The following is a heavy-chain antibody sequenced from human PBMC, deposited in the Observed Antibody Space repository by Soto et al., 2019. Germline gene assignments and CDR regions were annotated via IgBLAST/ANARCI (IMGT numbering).Heavy chain of an antibody. CDR1: GFSFEKHA. D-gene: IGHD2-21*01. J-gene: IGHJ4*02. Sequence: GGSLRLSCEGSGFSFEKHAMSWVRQAPGKGLEWVAGLNGNGDHTYYAPSVRGRFTISRDNSKKTVFLQMNSLRADDTGVYYCSRPPTLVVRASLILANGGQGTRVTVSS. V-gene: IGHV3-23*01. CDR2: LNGNGDHT. CDR3: SRPPTLVVRASLILAN.